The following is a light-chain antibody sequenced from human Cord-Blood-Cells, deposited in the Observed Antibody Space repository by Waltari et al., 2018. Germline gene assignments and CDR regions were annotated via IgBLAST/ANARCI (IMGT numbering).Light chain of an antibody. J-gene: IGLJ3*02. CDR1: ALPKKY. CDR2: KDS. Sequence: SYELTQPPSVSVSLGQMARITCSGEALPKKYAYWYQQKPGQFPVLVIYKDSERTSGIPERFSGSSSGTIVTLTISGVQAEDEADYYCLSADSSGTWVFGGGTKLTVL. CDR3: LSADSSGTWV. V-gene: IGLV3-16*01.